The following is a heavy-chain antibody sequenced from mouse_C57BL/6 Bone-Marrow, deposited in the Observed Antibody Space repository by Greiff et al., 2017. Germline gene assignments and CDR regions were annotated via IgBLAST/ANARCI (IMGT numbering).Heavy chain of an antibody. CDR2: IWGVGST. J-gene: IGHJ3*01. CDR1: GFSLTSYG. CDR3: ASTDYSTWFAY. V-gene: IGHV2-6*01. Sequence: VMLVESGPGLVAPSQSLSITCTVSGFSLTSYGVDWVRQSPGKGLEWLGVIWGVGSTHYNSALKSRLSISKDNSKSQVFLKMNSLQTDNTAMYYCASTDYSTWFAYWGQGTLVTVSA. D-gene: IGHD2-4*01.